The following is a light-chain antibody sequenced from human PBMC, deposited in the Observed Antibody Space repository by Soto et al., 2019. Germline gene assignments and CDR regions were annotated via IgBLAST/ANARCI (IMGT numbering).Light chain of an antibody. J-gene: IGLJ7*01. CDR3: AAWDDSLSRAV. CDR2: SNN. Sequence: QSVLTQPPSASGTPGQRVTISCSGSSSNIGGNYVYWYQQLPGTAPKLLIYSNNHRPSGVPDRFSGSKSGTSASLAISGLRSEDEARYYCAAWDDSLSRAVFGGGTQLTVL. V-gene: IGLV1-47*02. CDR1: SSNIGGNY.